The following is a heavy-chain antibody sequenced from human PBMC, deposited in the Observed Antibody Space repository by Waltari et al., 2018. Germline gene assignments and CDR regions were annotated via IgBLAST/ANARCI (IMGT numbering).Heavy chain of an antibody. J-gene: IGHJ6*02. CDR2: FDPEDGET. D-gene: IGHD2-21*02. Sequence: QVQLVQSGAEVKKPGASVKVSCKVSGYTLTELSMHWVRPAPGKGLEWMGGFDPEDGETIYAQKVQGRVTMTEDTSTDTAYMELSSLRSEDTAVDYCATDGGNFPYYYYYGMDVWGQGTLVTVSS. CDR3: ATDGGNFPYYYYYGMDV. CDR1: GYTLTELS. V-gene: IGHV1-24*01.